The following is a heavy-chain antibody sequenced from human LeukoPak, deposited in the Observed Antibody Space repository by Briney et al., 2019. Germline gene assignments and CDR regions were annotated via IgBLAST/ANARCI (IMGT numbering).Heavy chain of an antibody. CDR1: GFTFDDYT. J-gene: IGHJ4*02. CDR3: AKDRRGYYGSGSSHFDY. V-gene: IGHV3-43*01. CDR2: ISWDGGST. Sequence: GGSLRLSCAASGFTFDDYTMHWVRQAPGKGLEWVSLISWDGGSTYYADSVKGRFTISRDNSKNSLYLQMNSLRTEDTALYYCAKDRRGYYGSGSSHFDYWGQGTMVTVSS. D-gene: IGHD3-10*01.